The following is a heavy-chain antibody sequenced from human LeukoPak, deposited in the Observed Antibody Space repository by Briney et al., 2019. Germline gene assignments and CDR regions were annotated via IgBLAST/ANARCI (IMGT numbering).Heavy chain of an antibody. CDR2: IYHSGST. J-gene: IGHJ5*02. Sequence: SETLSLTCTVSGYSISSGYYWGWIWQPPGKGLEWIGSIYHSGSTYYNPSLKSRVTISVDTSKTQFSLKLSSVTAADTAVYYCAREGDIVVVPAAIPWFDPWGQGTLVTVSS. CDR3: AREGDIVVVPAAIPWFDP. D-gene: IGHD2-2*01. V-gene: IGHV4-38-2*02. CDR1: GYSISSGYY.